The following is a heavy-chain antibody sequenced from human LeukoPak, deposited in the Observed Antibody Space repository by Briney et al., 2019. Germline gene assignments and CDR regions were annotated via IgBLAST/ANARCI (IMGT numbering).Heavy chain of an antibody. CDR1: GFTFSSYA. V-gene: IGHV3-23*01. D-gene: IGHD5-18*01. Sequence: GGSLRPSCAASGFTFSSYAMSWVRQAPGKGLEWVSAISGSGGSTYYADSVKGRFTISRDNSKNTLYLQMNSLRAEDTAVYYCATKDAREDTAMDYWGQGTLVTVSS. J-gene: IGHJ4*02. CDR2: ISGSGGST. CDR3: ATKDAREDTAMDY.